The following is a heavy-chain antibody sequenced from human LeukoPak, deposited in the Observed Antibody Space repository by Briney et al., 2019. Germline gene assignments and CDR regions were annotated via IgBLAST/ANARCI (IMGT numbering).Heavy chain of an antibody. CDR1: GGTFSSYA. J-gene: IGHJ4*02. CDR2: IIPIFGTA. V-gene: IGHV1-69*13. D-gene: IGHD7-27*01. CDR3: ARDMNWGFFDY. Sequence: ASVKVSCKASGGTFSSYAISWVRQAPGQGLEWMGGIIPIFGTANYAQKFRGRVTITADESTSTAYMELSSLRSEDTAVYYCARDMNWGFFDYWGQGTLVTVSS.